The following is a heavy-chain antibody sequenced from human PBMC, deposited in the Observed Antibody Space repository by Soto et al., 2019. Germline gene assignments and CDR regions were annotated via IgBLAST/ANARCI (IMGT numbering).Heavy chain of an antibody. V-gene: IGHV3-30*09. CDR3: TRESGTYFGDLLAH. J-gene: IGHJ4*02. D-gene: IGHD3-10*01. CDR1: GFTFSSYT. CDR2: MSYDGRQK. Sequence: QVQLVESGGGVVQPGRSLRLSCGASGFTFSSYTMHCVRQAPGKGLEWVAVMSYDGRQKYYADTVKGRFAITRDNPKNTLYLQMNSLRADDTAVYYCTRESGTYFGDLLAHWGQGTLVTVSS.